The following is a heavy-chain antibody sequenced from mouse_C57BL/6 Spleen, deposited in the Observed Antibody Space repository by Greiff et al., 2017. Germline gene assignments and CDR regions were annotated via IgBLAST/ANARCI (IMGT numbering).Heavy chain of an antibody. V-gene: IGHV5-15*04. J-gene: IGHJ2*01. CDR1: GFTFSDYG. CDR3: SRAYGYDGGYFDY. CDR2: ISNLAYSI. D-gene: IGHD2-2*01. Sequence: EVMLVESGGGLVQPGGSLKLSCAASGFTFSDYGMAWVRPAPRQGPEWVAFISNLAYSIYYADTVPGRFTISRENAKNTLYLEESSRRSEDTAMYYCSRAYGYDGGYFDYWGQGTTLTVSS.